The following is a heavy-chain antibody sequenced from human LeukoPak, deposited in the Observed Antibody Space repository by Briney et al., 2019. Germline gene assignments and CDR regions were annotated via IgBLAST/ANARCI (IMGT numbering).Heavy chain of an antibody. CDR2: ISRSGGST. CDR1: GFTFSSYA. Sequence: GGSLRLSCAASGFTFSSYAMSWVRQAPGKGLEWVSAISRSGGSTYYADSVKGRFTISRDNSKNTLYLQMNSLRAEDTAVYYCAKDYYDSHFGDYWGQGTLVTVSS. V-gene: IGHV3-23*01. J-gene: IGHJ4*02. CDR3: AKDYYDSHFGDY. D-gene: IGHD3-22*01.